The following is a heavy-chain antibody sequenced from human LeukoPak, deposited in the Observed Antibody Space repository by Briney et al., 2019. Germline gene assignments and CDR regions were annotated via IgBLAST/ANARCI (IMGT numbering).Heavy chain of an antibody. CDR2: INHSGST. CDR3: AKGGGYEAQYYYYYLDV. V-gene: IGHV4-34*01. CDR1: GGSFSGYY. J-gene: IGHJ6*03. D-gene: IGHD5-12*01. Sequence: SETLSLTCAVYGGSFSGYYWSWIRQPPGKGLEWIGEINHSGSTYYNPSLKSRVTISVDTSKNQFSLKLSSVTAADTAVYYCAKGGGYEAQYYYYYLDVWGKGTTVTISS.